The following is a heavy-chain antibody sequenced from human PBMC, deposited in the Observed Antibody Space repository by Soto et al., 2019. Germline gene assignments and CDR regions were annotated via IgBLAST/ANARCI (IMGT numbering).Heavy chain of an antibody. V-gene: IGHV3-49*04. J-gene: IGHJ3*02. CDR3: TRCLVGYVWGGPDAFDI. CDR2: IRSKAYGGTT. Sequence: GALILSCTASGFTCGDYAMSWVRQAPGKGLEWVGFIRSKAYGGTTEYAASVKGRFTISRDDSKSIAYLQMNSLKTEDTAVYYCTRCLVGYVWGGPDAFDIWGQGTMVTVSS. D-gene: IGHD3-16*01. CDR1: GFTCGDYA.